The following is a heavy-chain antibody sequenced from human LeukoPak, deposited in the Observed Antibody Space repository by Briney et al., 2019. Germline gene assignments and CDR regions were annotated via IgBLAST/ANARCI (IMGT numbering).Heavy chain of an antibody. D-gene: IGHD3-3*01. J-gene: IGHJ5*02. Sequence: SSETLSLTCAVYGGSFSGYYWSWLRQPPGKGLEWLGEINHSGSTNYNPSLKSRVTISVDTSKNQFSLKLSSVTAADTAVYYCARAPFHRSLGKPYDFWSGYQLSWGQGTLVTVSS. CDR2: INHSGST. V-gene: IGHV4-34*01. CDR3: ARAPFHRSLGKPYDFWSGYQLS. CDR1: GGSFSGYY.